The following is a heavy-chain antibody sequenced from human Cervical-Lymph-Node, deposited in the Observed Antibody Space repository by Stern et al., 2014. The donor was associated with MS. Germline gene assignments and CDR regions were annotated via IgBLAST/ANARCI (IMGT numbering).Heavy chain of an antibody. CDR2: SIPILGTA. CDR3: ARDFTTVTAFGMDV. Sequence: QVQLVQSGAEVKKPGSSVKVSCKASGGTFRSYGITWVRQAPGQGLEWMGGSIPILGTAKYAQKFQGRVTIIADESTHTSYMELSSLTSEDTAVYYCARDFTTVTAFGMDVWGQGTTVIVSS. CDR1: GGTFRSYG. J-gene: IGHJ6*02. V-gene: IGHV1-69*11. D-gene: IGHD4-17*01.